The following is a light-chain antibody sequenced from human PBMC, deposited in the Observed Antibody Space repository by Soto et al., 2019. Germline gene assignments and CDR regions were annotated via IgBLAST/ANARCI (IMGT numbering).Light chain of an antibody. J-gene: IGKJ5*01. CDR2: GAS. CDR3: QQHRNWRSIT. Sequence: EIVMTQSPATLSVSPGERATLSCRAGQSINTNLAWYQQKPGQTPRLLVYGASSGATGLPATFSGSGCGTEFTLTISSLQPEDLAVYNCQQHRNWRSITFGQGTRVDIK. V-gene: IGKV3D-15*01. CDR1: QSINTN.